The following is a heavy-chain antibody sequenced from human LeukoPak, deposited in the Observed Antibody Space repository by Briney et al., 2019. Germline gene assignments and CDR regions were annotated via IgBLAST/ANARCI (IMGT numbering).Heavy chain of an antibody. V-gene: IGHV1-69*05. J-gene: IGHJ4*02. Sequence: SVKVSCKASGGTFSSYAISWVRQAPGKGLEWMGGIIPIFGTANYAQKFQGRVTITTDESTSTAYMELSSLRSEDTAVYYCARGRYTGTTLPYFDYWGQGTLVTVSS. CDR2: IIPIFGTA. CDR3: ARGRYTGTTLPYFDY. CDR1: GGTFSSYA. D-gene: IGHD1-7*01.